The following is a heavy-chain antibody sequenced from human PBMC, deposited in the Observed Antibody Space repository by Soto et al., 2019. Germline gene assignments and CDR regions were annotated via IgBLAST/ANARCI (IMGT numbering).Heavy chain of an antibody. CDR1: GGSISSSTYY. V-gene: IGHV4-39*07. CDR2: FFIGGTT. CDR3: ARLYYDSTVYYYVDS. J-gene: IGHJ4*02. Sequence: SETLSLTCTVSGGSISSSTYYWGWMRQPPGKGLEWIASFFIGGTTNYNPSVKSRVTISEDTSKNQFSLNLSSVTAADTAVYYCARLYYDSTVYYYVDSWGQGTLVTVSS. D-gene: IGHD3-22*01.